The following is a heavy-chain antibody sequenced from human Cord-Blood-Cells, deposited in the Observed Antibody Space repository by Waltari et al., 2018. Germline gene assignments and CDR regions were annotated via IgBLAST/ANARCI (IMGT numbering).Heavy chain of an antibody. CDR2: IVVGSGNT. V-gene: IGHV1-58*01. Sequence: QMQLVQSGPEVKKPGTSVKVSCKASGFTFTSSAVQWVRQARGQRLEWIGWIVVGSGNTNYAKKFQERVTITRDMSTSTAYMELSSLSSEDTAVYYCAAFPHCGGDCYPNWFDPWGQGTLVTVSS. CDR1: GFTFTSSA. CDR3: AAFPHCGGDCYPNWFDP. J-gene: IGHJ5*02. D-gene: IGHD2-21*02.